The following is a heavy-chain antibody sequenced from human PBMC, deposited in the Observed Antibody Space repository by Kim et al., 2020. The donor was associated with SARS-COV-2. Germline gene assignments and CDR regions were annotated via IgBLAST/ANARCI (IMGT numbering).Heavy chain of an antibody. D-gene: IGHD4-17*01. CDR3: ARDLDGDHGEACDH. V-gene: IGHV3-7*01. J-gene: IGHJ4*02. Sequence: VDPVKGRLTVSRDNAKSSVYLNMSNLRAEHTAVYYCARDLDGDHGEACDHWGQGTLVTVSS.